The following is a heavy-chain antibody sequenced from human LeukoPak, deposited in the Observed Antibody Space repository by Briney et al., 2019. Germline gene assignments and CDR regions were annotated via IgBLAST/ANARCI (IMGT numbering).Heavy chain of an antibody. J-gene: IGHJ3*02. V-gene: IGHV4-4*07. CDR3: ARDLRTLYSSNWYVGAFDI. CDR1: GGSFSGYY. Sequence: SETLSLTCDVYGGSFSGYYWNWIRQPAGKGLEWIGRIYTTGSTNYNPSLMSRVTMAVDTSKNLFSLKLNSVSAADTAVYYCARDLRTLYSSNWYVGAFDIWGQGTLVTVSS. CDR2: IYTTGST. D-gene: IGHD6-13*01.